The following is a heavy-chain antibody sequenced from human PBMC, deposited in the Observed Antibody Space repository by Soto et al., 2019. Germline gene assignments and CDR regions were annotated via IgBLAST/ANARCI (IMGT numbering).Heavy chain of an antibody. CDR2: IIPIFGTA. CDR1: GGTFSSYA. CDR3: ARDRVPTPYYDILTADYYYGMDV. V-gene: IGHV1-69*01. D-gene: IGHD3-9*01. Sequence: VSCKASGGTFSSYAISWVRQAPGQGLEWMGGIIPIFGTANYAQKFQGRVTITADESTSTAYMELSSLRSEDTAVYYCARDRVPTPYYDILTADYYYGMDVWGQGTTVTVSS. J-gene: IGHJ6*02.